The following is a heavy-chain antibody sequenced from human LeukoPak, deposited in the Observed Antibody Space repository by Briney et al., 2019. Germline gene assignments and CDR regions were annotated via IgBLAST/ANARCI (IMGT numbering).Heavy chain of an antibody. V-gene: IGHV3-23*01. J-gene: IGHJ4*02. Sequence: PGGSLRLSCAASGFTFSTYAMSWVRQAPGKGLKWVSVISSSGGSTYYADSVKGRFTMSRDNSKNTLYLQMNSLRAEDTAVYYCAKYCGYSSSWYKLGFDYWGQGTLVTVSS. CDR3: AKYCGYSSSWYKLGFDY. D-gene: IGHD6-13*01. CDR1: GFTFSTYA. CDR2: ISSSGGST.